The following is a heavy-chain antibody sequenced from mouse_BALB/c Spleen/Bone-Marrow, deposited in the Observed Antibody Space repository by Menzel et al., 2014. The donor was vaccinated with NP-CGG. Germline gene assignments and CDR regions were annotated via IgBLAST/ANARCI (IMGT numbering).Heavy chain of an antibody. D-gene: IGHD2-14*01. CDR1: GYTFTDYN. CDR3: ARFRYDWYFDV. CDR2: IYPYNGGT. Sequence: VQLKESGPELVKPGASVKISCKASGYTFTDYNMHWVKQSHGKSLEWIGYIYPYNGGTGYNQKFKSKATLTVDNSSSTAYMELRSLTSEDSAVYYCARFRYDWYFDVWGEGTTVTVSS. V-gene: IGHV1S29*02. J-gene: IGHJ1*01.